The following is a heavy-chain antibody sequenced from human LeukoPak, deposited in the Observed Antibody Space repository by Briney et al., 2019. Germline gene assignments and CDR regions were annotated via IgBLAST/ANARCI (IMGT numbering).Heavy chain of an antibody. J-gene: IGHJ3*02. CDR2: ISYDGSNK. CDR1: GFTFSNYG. V-gene: IGHV3-30*18. CDR3: AKDRAVFGVVYAFDI. Sequence: GGSLRLSCAASGFTFSNYGMHWVRQAPGKGLEWVAVISYDGSNKYYADFVKGRFTISRDNSKNTLYLQMNSLRAEDTAVYYCAKDRAVFGVVYAFDIWGQGTMVTVFS. D-gene: IGHD3-3*01.